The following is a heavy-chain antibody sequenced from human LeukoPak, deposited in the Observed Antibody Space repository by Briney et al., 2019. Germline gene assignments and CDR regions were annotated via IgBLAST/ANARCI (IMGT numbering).Heavy chain of an antibody. CDR2: ISGSGDST. V-gene: IGHV3-23*01. Sequence: GGSLRLSCAASGFTFSSFARTWVRQAPGKGLEWVSTISGSGDSTYYADSVKGRFTISRDNSKNTLYLQMNSLRAEDTAVYYCAKDGPVATMSTFDYWGQGTLVTVSS. D-gene: IGHD5-24*01. CDR3: AKDGPVATMSTFDY. J-gene: IGHJ4*02. CDR1: GFTFSSFA.